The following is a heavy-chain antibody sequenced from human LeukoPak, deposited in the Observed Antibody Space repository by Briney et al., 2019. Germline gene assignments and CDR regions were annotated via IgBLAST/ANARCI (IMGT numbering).Heavy chain of an antibody. Sequence: GGSLRLSCAASGFTFSSYSMNWVRQAPGKGLEWVSHISSSRSTRYYAESVKGRFTLSRDNAKNSLCLQMKRLRAEDTAVYYCARAGFTFSDYFGSFFDYWGQGTLVTVSS. CDR1: GFTFSSYS. CDR2: ISSSRSTR. V-gene: IGHV3-48*01. J-gene: IGHJ4*02. CDR3: ARAGFTFSDYFGSFFDY. D-gene: IGHD3-10*01.